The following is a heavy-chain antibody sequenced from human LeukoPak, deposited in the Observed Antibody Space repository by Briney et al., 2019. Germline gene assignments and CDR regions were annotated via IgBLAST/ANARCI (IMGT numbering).Heavy chain of an antibody. D-gene: IGHD6-13*01. CDR3: ARGSDVGIAAAGPRNWFDP. J-gene: IGHJ5*02. V-gene: IGHV4-39*07. CDR2: IYYTGSS. CDR1: GGSIRSSDDY. Sequence: SETLSLTCSVSGGSIRSSDDYWGFVRQTPGKGPEWMGSIYYTGSSHYNPSLKSRATISVDTSKNQFSLKLSSVTAADTAVYYCARGSDVGIAAAGPRNWFDPWGQGTLVTVSS.